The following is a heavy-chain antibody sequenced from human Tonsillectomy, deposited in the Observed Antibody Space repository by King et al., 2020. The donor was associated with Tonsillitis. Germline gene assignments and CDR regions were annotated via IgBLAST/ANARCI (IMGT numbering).Heavy chain of an antibody. V-gene: IGHV3-9*01. Sequence: DVQLVESGGGLVQPGRSLRLSCAASGFIFDDYAMHWVRQAPGKGLEWVSGISCNSGSIDYADSVKGRFTISRDNAKNSLYLQMNSLRVEDTALYYCAKDKGVIVVVAAAKNYYYGMYVWGQETTVTVSS. CDR1: GFIFDDYA. D-gene: IGHD2-15*01. CDR3: AKDKGVIVVVAAAKNYYYGMYV. J-gene: IGHJ6*02. CDR2: ISCNSGSI.